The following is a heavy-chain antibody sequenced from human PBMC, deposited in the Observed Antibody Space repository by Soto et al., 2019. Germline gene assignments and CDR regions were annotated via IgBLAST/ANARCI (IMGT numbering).Heavy chain of an antibody. CDR2: ISYDGSNK. Sequence: QVQLVESGGGVVQPGRSLRLSCAASGFTFSSYCMHWVRQAPGKGLEWVAVISYDGSNKYYADSVKGRFTISRDNSKNTLYLQMNSLRAEDTAVYYCAKRMITFGGVIGEYYYYGMDVWGQGTTVTVSS. CDR1: GFTFSSYC. V-gene: IGHV3-30*18. CDR3: AKRMITFGGVIGEYYYYGMDV. D-gene: IGHD3-16*02. J-gene: IGHJ6*02.